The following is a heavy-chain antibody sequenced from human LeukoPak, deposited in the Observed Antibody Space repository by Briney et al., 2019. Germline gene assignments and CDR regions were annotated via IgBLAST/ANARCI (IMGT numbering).Heavy chain of an antibody. D-gene: IGHD6-19*01. CDR2: FDPEDGET. CDR3: ATAPPSSGWAFLDY. Sequence: ASVKVSCKVSVYTLTELSMHWVRQAPGKGLEWMGGFDPEDGETIYAQKFQGRVTMTEDTSTDTAYMELSSLRSEDTAVYYCATAPPSSGWAFLDYWGQGTLVTVSS. J-gene: IGHJ4*02. CDR1: VYTLTELS. V-gene: IGHV1-24*01.